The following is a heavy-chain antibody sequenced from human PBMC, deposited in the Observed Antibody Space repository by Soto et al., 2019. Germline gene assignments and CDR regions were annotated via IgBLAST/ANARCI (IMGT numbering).Heavy chain of an antibody. Sequence: PGGSLRLSCAASGFTFSNYAMSWVRQVPGKVLEWVSSISGSSGGTTYYADSVQGRFTISRDNSKNTLYLQMNSLRAEDTAVYYCAKVSLFGGALLQYPYYYYYYMDVWGKGTTVTVSS. V-gene: IGHV3-23*01. CDR1: GFTFSNYA. CDR2: ISGSSGGTT. J-gene: IGHJ6*03. CDR3: AKVSLFGGALLQYPYYYYYYMDV. D-gene: IGHD4-4*01.